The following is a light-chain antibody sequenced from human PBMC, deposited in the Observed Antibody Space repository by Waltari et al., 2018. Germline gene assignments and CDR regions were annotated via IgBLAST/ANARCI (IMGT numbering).Light chain of an antibody. CDR2: DVN. Sequence: QSALTQPASVSGSPGQSITISCTGTSSDVGGYNYVSWYQQHPGKAPKIMIYDVNKRPSGVSNRCSGSKSGNTASLTISGLQAEDEADYYCNSFTSGGTYVFGAGTKVTVL. CDR1: SSDVGGYNY. V-gene: IGLV2-14*03. J-gene: IGLJ1*01. CDR3: NSFTSGGTYV.